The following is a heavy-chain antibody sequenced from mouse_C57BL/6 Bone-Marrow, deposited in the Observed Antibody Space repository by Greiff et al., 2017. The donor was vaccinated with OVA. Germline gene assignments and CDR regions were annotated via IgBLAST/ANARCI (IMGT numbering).Heavy chain of an antibody. V-gene: IGHV1-50*01. CDR3: ARGTTVAWYYFDY. CDR1: GYTFTSYW. J-gene: IGHJ2*01. CDR2: IDPSDSYT. D-gene: IGHD1-1*01. Sequence: QVQLQQPGAELVKPGASVKLSCKASGYTFTSYWMQWVKQRPGQGLEWIGEIDPSDSYTNYNQKFKGKATLTVDTSSSTAYMQLSSLTSEDSAVYYCARGTTVAWYYFDYWGQGTTLTVSS.